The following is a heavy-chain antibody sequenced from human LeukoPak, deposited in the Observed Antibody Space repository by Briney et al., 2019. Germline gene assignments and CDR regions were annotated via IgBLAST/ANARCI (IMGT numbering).Heavy chain of an antibody. D-gene: IGHD2-2*01. J-gene: IGHJ4*02. V-gene: IGHV3-21*01. CDR3: ARDLHIVVVPAAMPAY. CDR2: ISSSSSYI. CDR1: VFTFSSYS. Sequence: GGALRLSCAASVFTFSSYSMNWVRQAPGKGLEGVASISSSSSYIYYADSVKGRFTISRDNAKNSLYLQMNGLRAEDTAVYYCARDLHIVVVPAAMPAYWGQGTLVTVSS.